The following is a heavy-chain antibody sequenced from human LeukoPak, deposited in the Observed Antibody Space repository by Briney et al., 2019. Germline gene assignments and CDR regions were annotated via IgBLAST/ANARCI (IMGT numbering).Heavy chain of an antibody. CDR3: AKDPTDFDSSGQTYFDY. CDR1: GFTFSSYG. D-gene: IGHD3-22*01. V-gene: IGHV3-30*02. Sequence: GGSLRLSCAASGFTFSSYGMHWVRQAPGKGLEWVAFIRYDGSNKYYADSVKGRFTISRDNSKNTLYLQMNSLKAEDTAIYYCAKDPTDFDSSGQTYFDYWGQGTLVTVSS. CDR2: IRYDGSNK. J-gene: IGHJ4*02.